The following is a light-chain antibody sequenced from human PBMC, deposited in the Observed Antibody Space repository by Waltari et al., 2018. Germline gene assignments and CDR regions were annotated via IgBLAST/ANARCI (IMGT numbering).Light chain of an antibody. CDR1: SSDVGSYNL. V-gene: IGLV2-23*01. J-gene: IGLJ2*01. CDR2: EGS. Sequence: QSALTQPASVSGSPGQSITISCTGTSSDVGSYNLVSWYQQHPGKAPKLMIYEGSKRPSGVSNRFSGSKSGNMASLTIPGLQAEDEADYYCCSYAGSSTPFGGGTKLTVL. CDR3: CSYAGSSTP.